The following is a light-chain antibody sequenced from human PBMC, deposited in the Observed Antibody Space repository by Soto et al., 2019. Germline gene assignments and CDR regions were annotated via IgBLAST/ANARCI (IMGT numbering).Light chain of an antibody. J-gene: IGLJ1*01. CDR3: CSYAGTYSYV. V-gene: IGLV2-11*01. Sequence: QSALTQPRSVSGSPGQSVPLSCTGTSNDVGGYDYVSWYQQHPGKAPKLIIYDVSKRPSGVPDRFSGSKSGNTAPLTISGLQAEDEADYYCCSYAGTYSYVFGTETKLTVL. CDR2: DVS. CDR1: SNDVGGYDY.